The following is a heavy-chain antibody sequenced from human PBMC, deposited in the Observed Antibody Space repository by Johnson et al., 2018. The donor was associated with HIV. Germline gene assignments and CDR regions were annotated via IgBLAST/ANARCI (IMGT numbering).Heavy chain of an antibody. J-gene: IGHJ3*02. CDR3: ARDEPELGDAFDI. V-gene: IGHV3-30*03. D-gene: IGHD1-26*01. Sequence: QVQLVESGGGVVQPGRSLRLSCAASGFTFSSYGMHWVRQAPGKGLEWVAVISYYGSNKYYADSVTGRFTISRDNSKNTLYLQMNSLRAEDTAVYYCARDEPELGDAFDIWGQGTMVTVSS. CDR2: ISYYGSNK. CDR1: GFTFSSYG.